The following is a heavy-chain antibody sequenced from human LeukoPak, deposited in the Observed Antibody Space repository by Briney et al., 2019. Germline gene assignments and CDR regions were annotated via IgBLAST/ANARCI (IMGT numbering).Heavy chain of an antibody. J-gene: IGHJ4*02. Sequence: GGTLRLSCAASGFTFTNFGMSWVRQAPGKELEWVSRISSSGDTTNYADSVKGRFTISRDNSKNSVYLQMNSLRAEDTAVYYCARGRNYGSGSYVFDYWGQGTLVTVSS. CDR3: ARGRNYGSGSYVFDY. CDR2: ISSSGDTT. D-gene: IGHD3-10*01. CDR1: GFTFTNFG. V-gene: IGHV3-23*01.